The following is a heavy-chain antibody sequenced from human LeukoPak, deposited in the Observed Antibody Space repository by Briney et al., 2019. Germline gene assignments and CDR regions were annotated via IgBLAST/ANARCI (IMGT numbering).Heavy chain of an antibody. CDR1: GGSFSGYY. Sequence: SETLSLTCAVYGGSFSGYYWSWIRQPPGKGLEWIGEINHSGSTNYNPSLKSRVTISVDTSKNQFSLKLSSVTAADTAVYYCARHLTYWLLYNWFDPWGQGTLVTVSS. D-gene: IGHD3-22*01. J-gene: IGHJ5*02. V-gene: IGHV4-34*01. CDR3: ARHLTYWLLYNWFDP. CDR2: INHSGST.